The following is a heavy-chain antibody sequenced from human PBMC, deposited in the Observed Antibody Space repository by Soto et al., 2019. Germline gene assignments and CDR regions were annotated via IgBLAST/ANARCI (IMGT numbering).Heavy chain of an antibody. CDR1: VYNFATYW. CDR2: IYPHDSDT. D-gene: IGHD3-9*01. Sequence: GESLKISCKGSVYNFATYWIGWVRQMPGKGLEWMGIIYPHDSDTRYSPSFQGQVTISADKSISTAYLQWSSLKASDTAIYYCARRLDKTLDFWGQGTLVTVSS. V-gene: IGHV5-51*01. J-gene: IGHJ4*02. CDR3: ARRLDKTLDF.